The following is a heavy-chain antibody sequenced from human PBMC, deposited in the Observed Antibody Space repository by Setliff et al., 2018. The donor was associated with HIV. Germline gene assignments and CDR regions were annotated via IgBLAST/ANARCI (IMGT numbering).Heavy chain of an antibody. J-gene: IGHJ4*02. CDR3: ATSPLGYCSGGSCSHYFDY. V-gene: IGHV5-51*01. D-gene: IGHD2-15*01. CDR1: GYSFTTYW. Sequence: GESLKISCKGSGYSFTTYWIGWVRQMPGKGLEWMGIIYPGDSDTRHSPSFQGQVTISADKSISTAYLQWSSLKASDTAMYYCATSPLGYCSGGSCSHYFDYWGQGTLVTVSS. CDR2: IYPGDSDT.